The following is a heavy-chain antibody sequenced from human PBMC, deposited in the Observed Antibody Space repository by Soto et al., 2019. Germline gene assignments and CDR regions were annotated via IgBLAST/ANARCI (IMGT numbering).Heavy chain of an antibody. D-gene: IGHD3-16*01. Sequence: QGQLEQSGAEVRKPGSSVKVSCKASGGSFSSYAISWVRQAPGQGLELMGGIVPVLGTSHSAQKFQGRVTFSTDDSTTTAYMELSSLRSEDTAVYYCARDSPGGGYYYGMDVWGQGTTVTVSS. J-gene: IGHJ6*02. V-gene: IGHV1-69*01. CDR1: GGSFSSYA. CDR2: IVPVLGTS. CDR3: ARDSPGGGYYYGMDV.